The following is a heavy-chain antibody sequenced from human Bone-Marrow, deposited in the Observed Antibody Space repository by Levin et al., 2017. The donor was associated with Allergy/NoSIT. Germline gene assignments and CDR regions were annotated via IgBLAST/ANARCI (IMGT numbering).Heavy chain of an antibody. Sequence: SGGSLRLSCAASGFTFDDYGMSWVRQAPGKGLEWVSGINWNGGSTGYADSVKGRFTISRDNAKNSLYLQMNSLRAEDTALYYCARDQLDSSSWGIDPWGQGTLVTVSS. D-gene: IGHD6-13*01. V-gene: IGHV3-20*04. CDR1: GFTFDDYG. CDR3: ARDQLDSSSWGIDP. CDR2: INWNGGST. J-gene: IGHJ5*02.